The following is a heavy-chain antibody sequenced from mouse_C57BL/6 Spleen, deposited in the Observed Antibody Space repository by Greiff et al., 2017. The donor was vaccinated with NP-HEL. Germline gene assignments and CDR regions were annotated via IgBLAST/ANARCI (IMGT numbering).Heavy chain of an antibody. Sequence: EVMLVESGGDLVKPGGSLKLSCAASGFTFSSYGMSWVRQTPDKRLEWVATISSGGSYTYYPDSVKGRFTISRDNAKNTLYLQMSSLKSEDTAMYYCASRAGLRRGDYFDYWGQGTTLTVSS. V-gene: IGHV5-6*02. CDR3: ASRAGLRRGDYFDY. D-gene: IGHD2-4*01. CDR1: GFTFSSYG. CDR2: ISSGGSYT. J-gene: IGHJ2*01.